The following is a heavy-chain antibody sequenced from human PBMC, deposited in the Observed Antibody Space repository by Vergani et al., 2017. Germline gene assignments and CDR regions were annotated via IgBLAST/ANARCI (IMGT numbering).Heavy chain of an antibody. CDR2: ISGSGGST. V-gene: IGHV3-23*01. CDR1: GFTFNHYA. Sequence: EVQLLESGGDLVQPGGSLRLSCAASGFTFNHYAMNWVRQAPGKGLEWVSGISGSGGSTYYAGSGKGRFTISRDSSKNTLYLQMNSLSAGDTAVYYCAKANPRNSGYDYLYYYHAMDVWGKGTTVTVSS. J-gene: IGHJ6*04. D-gene: IGHD5-12*01. CDR3: AKANPRNSGYDYLYYYHAMDV.